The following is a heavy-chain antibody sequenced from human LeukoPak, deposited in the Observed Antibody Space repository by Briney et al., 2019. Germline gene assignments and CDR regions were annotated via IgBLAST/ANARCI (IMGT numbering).Heavy chain of an antibody. Sequence: SATLSLTCTVTGGSISSYYWSWIRQPPGKGLEWIGYIYYTGSTNYNPSLKSRVTISVDTSKNQFSLKLSSVTAADTAVYYCARQQLSQLYYFDNWGQGTLVTVSS. D-gene: IGHD6-13*01. V-gene: IGHV4-59*01. CDR1: GGSISSYY. CDR2: IYYTGST. CDR3: ARQQLSQLYYFDN. J-gene: IGHJ4*02.